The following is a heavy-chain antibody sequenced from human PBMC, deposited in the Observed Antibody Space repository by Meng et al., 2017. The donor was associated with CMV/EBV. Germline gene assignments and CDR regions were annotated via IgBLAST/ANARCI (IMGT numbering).Heavy chain of an antibody. V-gene: IGHV4-34*01. CDR3: ARGFRDTIFGVVIMYGMDV. Sequence: SETLSLTCAVYGGSFSGYYWSWIRQPPGKGLEWIGEINHSGSTNYNPSPKSRVTISVDTSKNQFSLKLSSVTAADTAVYYCARGFRDTIFGVVIMYGMDVWGQGTTVTVSS. CDR1: GGSFSGYY. J-gene: IGHJ6*02. CDR2: INHSGST. D-gene: IGHD3-3*01.